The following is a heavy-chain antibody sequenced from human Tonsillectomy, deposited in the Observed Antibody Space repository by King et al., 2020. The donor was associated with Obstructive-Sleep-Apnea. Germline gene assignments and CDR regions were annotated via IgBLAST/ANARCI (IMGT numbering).Heavy chain of an antibody. Sequence: QLVQSGAEVKKPGASLKISCKGSGYSFTSYWIGWVRQMPGKGLEWMGIIYPGDSDTRYSPSFQGQVTISADKSISTAYLQWSSLKASDTAMYYCSRRDTNYYYSSGYTFDPWGQGTLVTVSS. CDR1: GYSFTSYW. J-gene: IGHJ5*02. CDR3: SRRDTNYYYSSGYTFDP. D-gene: IGHD3-22*01. CDR2: IYPGDSDT. V-gene: IGHV5-51*01.